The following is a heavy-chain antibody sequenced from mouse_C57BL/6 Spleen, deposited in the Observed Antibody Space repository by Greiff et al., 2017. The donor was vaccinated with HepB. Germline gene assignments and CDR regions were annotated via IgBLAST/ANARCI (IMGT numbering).Heavy chain of an antibody. J-gene: IGHJ2*01. CDR3: ARPFITTVVEDY. Sequence: QVQLQQPGAELVKPGASVKLSCKASGYTFTSYWMHWVKQRPGQGLEWIGMIHPNSGSTNYNEKFKSKATLTVDKSSSTAYMQLSSLTSEDSAVYYCARPFITTVVEDYWDQGTTLTVSS. D-gene: IGHD1-1*01. CDR2: IHPNSGST. CDR1: GYTFTSYW. V-gene: IGHV1-64*01.